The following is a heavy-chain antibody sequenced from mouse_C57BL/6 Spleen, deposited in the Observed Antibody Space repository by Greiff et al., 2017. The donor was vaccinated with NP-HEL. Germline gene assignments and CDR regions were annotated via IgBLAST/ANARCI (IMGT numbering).Heavy chain of an antibody. J-gene: IGHJ2*01. D-gene: IGHD1-1*01. CDR2: IYPRDGST. V-gene: IGHV1-85*01. Sequence: VQLVESGPELVKPGASVKLSCKASGYTFTSYDINWVKQRPGQGLEWIGWIYPRDGSTKYNEKFKGKATLTVDTSSSTAYMELHSLTSEDSAVYFCAREDYYGSSPSDYWGQGTTLTVSS. CDR1: GYTFTSYD. CDR3: AREDYYGSSPSDY.